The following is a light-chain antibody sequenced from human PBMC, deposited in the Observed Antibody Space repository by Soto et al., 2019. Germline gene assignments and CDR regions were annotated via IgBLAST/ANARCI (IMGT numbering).Light chain of an antibody. CDR3: CSYAGTYTFVV. CDR2: DVN. Sequence: QSALTQPRSVSGSPGQSVTISCTGTSSDVGGYNCVYWYQQHPGKAPKLMIYDVNKRPSGVPDRFSGSKSGNTASLTISGLQTEDEADYYCCSYAGTYTFVVFGGGTKLTVL. J-gene: IGLJ2*01. CDR1: SSDVGGYNC. V-gene: IGLV2-11*01.